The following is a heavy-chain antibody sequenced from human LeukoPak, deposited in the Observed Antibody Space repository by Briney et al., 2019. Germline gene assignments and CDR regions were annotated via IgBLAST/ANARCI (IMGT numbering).Heavy chain of an antibody. V-gene: IGHV3-30*18. CDR3: AKDGHYYDSSGYSAEFGY. CDR1: GFTLSSYG. J-gene: IGHJ4*02. CDR2: ISYDGSNK. D-gene: IGHD3-22*01. Sequence: PGRSLRLSCAASGFTLSSYGMHWVRQAPGKGLEWVAVISYDGSNKYYADSVKGRFTTSRDNSKNTLYLQMNSLRAEDTAVYYCAKDGHYYDSSGYSAEFGYWGQGTLVTVSS.